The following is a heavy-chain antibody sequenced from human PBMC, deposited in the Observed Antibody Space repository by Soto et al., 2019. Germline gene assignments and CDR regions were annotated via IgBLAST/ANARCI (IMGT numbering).Heavy chain of an antibody. Sequence: SETLSLTCTVSGGSSRSYYYWSWIRQPPGTGLEWIGYMYYSGSTNYNPSLKSRVTVSVDTSKNEFSLKLSSVTAADTAVYYCARGTYSGSYSIYFDYWGQGTPVTVSS. V-gene: IGHV4-59*01. D-gene: IGHD1-26*01. CDR3: ARGTYSGSYSIYFDY. J-gene: IGHJ4*02. CDR1: GGSSRSYYY. CDR2: MYYSGST.